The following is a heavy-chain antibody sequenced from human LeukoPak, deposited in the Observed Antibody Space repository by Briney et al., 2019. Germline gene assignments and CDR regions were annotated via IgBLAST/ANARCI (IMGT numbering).Heavy chain of an antibody. CDR2: INPNSGGT. V-gene: IGHV1-2*02. CDR1: GYTFTCYY. Sequence: GASVKVSCKASGYTFTCYYMHWVRQAPGQGLEWMGWINPNSGGTNYAQKFQGRVTMTRDTSISTAYMELSRLRSDDTAVYYCAREGLYCGGDCADFDYWGQGTLVTVSS. D-gene: IGHD2-21*02. CDR3: AREGLYCGGDCADFDY. J-gene: IGHJ4*02.